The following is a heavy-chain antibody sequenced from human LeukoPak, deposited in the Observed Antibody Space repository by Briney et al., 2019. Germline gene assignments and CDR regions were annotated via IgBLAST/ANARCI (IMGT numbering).Heavy chain of an antibody. CDR1: GGSISSYY. V-gene: IGHV4-59*01. CDR2: IYYSGST. J-gene: IGHJ3*02. D-gene: IGHD6-13*01. CDR3: ARRSAISSWHYDAFDI. Sequence: PSETLSLTCTVFGGSISSYYWSWIRQPPGKGLEWIGYIYYSGSTNYNPSLKSRVTISVDTSKNQFSLKLTSVTAADTAVYYCARRSAISSWHYDAFDIWGQGTMVTVSS.